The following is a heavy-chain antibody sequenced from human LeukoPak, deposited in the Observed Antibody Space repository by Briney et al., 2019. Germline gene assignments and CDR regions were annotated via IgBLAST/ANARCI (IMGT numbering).Heavy chain of an antibody. J-gene: IGHJ4*02. CDR1: GFIVSSNY. D-gene: IGHD4-17*01. CDR2: IYSDGST. CDR3: AKGGASVTRYVDY. V-gene: IGHV3-66*01. Sequence: SGGSLRLSCAASGFIVSSNYMSWVRQAPGKGLEWVSIIYSDGSTYYADSVKGRFIISRDNSKNTLYLQMNSLRAEDTSVYYCAKGGASVTRYVDYWGQGTLVTVSS.